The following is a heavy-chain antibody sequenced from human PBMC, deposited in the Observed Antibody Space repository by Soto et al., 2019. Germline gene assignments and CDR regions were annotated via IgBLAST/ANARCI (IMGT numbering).Heavy chain of an antibody. V-gene: IGHV3-30*18. Sequence: TGGSLRLSCAASGFTFSSYGMHWVRQAPGKGLEWVAVISYDGSNKYYADSVKGRFTISRDNSKNTLYLQMNSLRAEDTAVYYCAKVLNYYDSSGSPLDFWGQGTLVTVSS. D-gene: IGHD3-22*01. CDR2: ISYDGSNK. CDR1: GFTFSSYG. J-gene: IGHJ4*02. CDR3: AKVLNYYDSSGSPLDF.